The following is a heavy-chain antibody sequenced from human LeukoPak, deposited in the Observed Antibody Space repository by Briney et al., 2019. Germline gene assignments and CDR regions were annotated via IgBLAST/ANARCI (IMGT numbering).Heavy chain of an antibody. V-gene: IGHV1-69*01. Sequence: ASVKVSCKASGGTFSSYAISWERQAPGQGLEWMGGIIPIFGTANYAQKFQGRVTITADESTSTAYMELSSLRSEDTDVYYCPRGSIGHFGVVIPTFYYYYGMDVWGQGTTVTVSS. CDR2: IIPIFGTA. J-gene: IGHJ6*02. CDR1: GGTFSSYA. D-gene: IGHD3-3*01. CDR3: PRGSIGHFGVVIPTFYYYYGMDV.